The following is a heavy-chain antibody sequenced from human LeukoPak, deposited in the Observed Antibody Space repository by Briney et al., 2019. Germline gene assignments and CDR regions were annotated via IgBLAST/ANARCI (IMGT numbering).Heavy chain of an antibody. V-gene: IGHV1-2*02. CDR1: GYTFTGYY. J-gene: IGHJ5*02. CDR2: INPNSGGT. Sequence: ASVKVSCTASGYTFTGYYMHWVRQAPGQGLEWMGWINPNSGGTNYAQKFRGRVTMTRDTSISTAYMELSRLRSDDTAVYYCARDVSDYYDSSGYYNWFDPWGQGTLVTVSS. D-gene: IGHD3-22*01. CDR3: ARDVSDYYDSSGYYNWFDP.